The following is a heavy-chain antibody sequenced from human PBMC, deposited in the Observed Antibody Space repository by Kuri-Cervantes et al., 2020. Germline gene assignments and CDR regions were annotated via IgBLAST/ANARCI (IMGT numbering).Heavy chain of an antibody. Sequence: GESLKISCAASGFTFSSYAMSWVRQAPGKGLEWVSAISGSGGSTYYADSVKGRFTISRDNSKNTLYLQMNSLRAEDTAAYYCAREIIRYFDYWGQGTLVTVSS. CDR3: AREIIRYFDY. D-gene: IGHD3-9*01. CDR2: ISGSGGST. J-gene: IGHJ4*02. CDR1: GFTFSSYA. V-gene: IGHV3-23*01.